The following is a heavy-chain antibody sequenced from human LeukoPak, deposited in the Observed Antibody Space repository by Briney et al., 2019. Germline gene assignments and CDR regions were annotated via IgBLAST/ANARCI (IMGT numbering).Heavy chain of an antibody. CDR2: ISSSSSYI. D-gene: IGHD3-3*01. CDR3: ARDATFWSGYYYY. J-gene: IGHJ4*02. CDR1: GFTFSTYS. Sequence: GGSLRLSCAASGFTFSTYSMNWVRQAPGKGLEWVSSISSSSSYIYYADSVKGRFTISRDNAKNSLYLQMNSLRAEDTAVYYCARDATFWSGYYYYWGQGTLVTVSS. V-gene: IGHV3-21*01.